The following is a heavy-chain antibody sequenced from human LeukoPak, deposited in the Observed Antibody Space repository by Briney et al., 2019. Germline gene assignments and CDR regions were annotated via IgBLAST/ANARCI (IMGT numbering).Heavy chain of an antibody. D-gene: IGHD3-10*01. CDR2: ISGSGGST. CDR1: GFTFSNYA. J-gene: IGHJ4*02. V-gene: IGHV3-23*01. CDR3: ARDKWFGETDY. Sequence: GGSLRLSCAASGFTFSNYAMSWVRQAPGEGLEWVSAISGSGGSTYYADSVKGRFTISRDNAKNSLYLQMNSLRAEDTAVYYCARDKWFGETDYWGQGTLVTVSS.